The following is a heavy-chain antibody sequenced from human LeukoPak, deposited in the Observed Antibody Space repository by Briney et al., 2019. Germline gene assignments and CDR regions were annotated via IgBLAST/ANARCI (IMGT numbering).Heavy chain of an antibody. Sequence: GGSLGLSCVASGFIFSSYGMHWVRQAPGKGLEWVAVILYDGSNKDYADSVKGRFTISRDNSKNSLHLQMNSLRAEDTAVYYCARDMRDSSSWYVGSHAFDIWGQGTMVTVSS. D-gene: IGHD6-13*01. CDR1: GFIFSSYG. CDR2: ILYDGSNK. J-gene: IGHJ3*02. V-gene: IGHV3-30*03. CDR3: ARDMRDSSSWYVGSHAFDI.